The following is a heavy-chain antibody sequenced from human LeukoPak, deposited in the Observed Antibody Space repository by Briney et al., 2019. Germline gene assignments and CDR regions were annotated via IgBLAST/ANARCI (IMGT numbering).Heavy chain of an antibody. CDR3: ASLPRGSGFDY. J-gene: IGHJ4*02. V-gene: IGHV5-51*01. D-gene: IGHD6-19*01. Sequence: GESLKISCRGSGYIFNYWIGWVRQMPGKGLEWMGIIHPGDSETRYSPSFEGHVTLSADKSISTAYLQWTSLKASDTAMYYCASLPRGSGFDYWGQGNLVTVSS. CDR2: IHPGDSET. CDR1: GYIFNYW.